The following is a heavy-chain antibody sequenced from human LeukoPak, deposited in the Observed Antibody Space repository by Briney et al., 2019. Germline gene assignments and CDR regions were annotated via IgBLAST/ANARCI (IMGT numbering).Heavy chain of an antibody. CDR1: GDSVSSKNGA. CDR2: TYYRSKWYN. V-gene: IGHV6-1*01. Sequence: SQTLSLTCVVSGDSVSSKNGAWNWIRQSLSRGLEWLGRTYYRSKWYNDYAESMEGRMTISQDTSKNQYSLRLNSVTPDDTAVYYCARDFGTTGWHTFDYWGQGTLVTVSS. D-gene: IGHD6-19*01. J-gene: IGHJ4*02. CDR3: ARDFGTTGWHTFDY.